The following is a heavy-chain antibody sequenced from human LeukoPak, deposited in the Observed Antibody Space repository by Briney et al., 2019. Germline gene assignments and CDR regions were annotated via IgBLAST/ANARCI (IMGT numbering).Heavy chain of an antibody. J-gene: IGHJ3*02. D-gene: IGHD5-12*01. CDR3: ARHSRSGSGGYENAFDT. CDR2: IYSGGST. CDR1: GGSISSCSYY. Sequence: SETLSLTCTVSGGSISSCSYYWDWLRQSPGEGLEWIGNIYSGGSTYYTPSLKSRVTISVDTSKNQFSLKLSSVTAADTAIYFCARHSRSGSGGYENAFDTWGQGTMVTVSP. V-gene: IGHV4-39*01.